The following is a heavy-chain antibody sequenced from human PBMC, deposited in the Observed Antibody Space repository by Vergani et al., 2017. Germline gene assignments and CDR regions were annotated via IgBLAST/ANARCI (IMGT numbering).Heavy chain of an antibody. CDR1: GFTFSSYS. CDR3: AKDRWLHPSGAFDI. CDR2: ISSSSSTI. Sequence: EVQLVESGGGLVQPGGSLRLSCAASGFTFSSYSMNWVRQAPGKGLEWVSYISSSSSTIYYADSVKGRFTISSDNAKNSLYLQMNSLRAEDTAVYYCAKDRWLHPSGAFDIWGQGTMVTVSS. J-gene: IGHJ3*02. D-gene: IGHD5-24*01. V-gene: IGHV3-48*01.